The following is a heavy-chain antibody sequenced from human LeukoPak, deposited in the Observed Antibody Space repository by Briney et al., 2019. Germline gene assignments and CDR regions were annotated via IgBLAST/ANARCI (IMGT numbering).Heavy chain of an antibody. V-gene: IGHV1-2*02. Sequence: ASVKVSCKASGYSFTGYYMHWVRQAPGQGLEWMGWINPNSGDTKYTQKFQGRVTMTGDTSISTAYMELTRLRSDDTAVYYCATGLWFGKYLDVWGKGTTVTISS. J-gene: IGHJ6*04. CDR2: INPNSGDT. D-gene: IGHD3-10*01. CDR3: ATGLWFGKYLDV. CDR1: GYSFTGYY.